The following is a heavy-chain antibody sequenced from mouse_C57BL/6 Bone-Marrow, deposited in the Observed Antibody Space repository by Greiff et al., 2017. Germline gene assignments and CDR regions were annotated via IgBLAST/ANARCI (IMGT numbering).Heavy chain of an antibody. D-gene: IGHD2-3*01. CDR3: ARGGYDGPFAY. Sequence: VQLQQSGPGLVKPSQSLSLTCSVTGYSITSGYYWNWIRQFPGNNLEWMGYISYDGSNNYNPSLKNRISITRDTSKNQFFLKLNSVTTEDTATYYCARGGYDGPFAYWGQGTLVTVSA. J-gene: IGHJ3*01. CDR2: ISYDGSN. V-gene: IGHV3-6*01. CDR1: GYSITSGYY.